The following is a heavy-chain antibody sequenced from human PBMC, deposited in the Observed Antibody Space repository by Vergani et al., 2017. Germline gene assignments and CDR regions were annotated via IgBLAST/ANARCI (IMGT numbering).Heavy chain of an antibody. J-gene: IGHJ3*02. D-gene: IGHD2-21*01. CDR2: IVTAGDP. V-gene: IGHV3-13*05. Sequence: EVQLVESGGGLVQPGGSLSSSCAASGFPFSSYDMPWVRQATGKGLEWVSAIVTAGDPSYPGSVKGRLTISRENAKNSLYLQMNSLRAGDTAVYYCARGPGCGGDCSWHAFDIWGQGTMVTVSS. CDR3: ARGPGCGGDCSWHAFDI. CDR1: GFPFSSYD.